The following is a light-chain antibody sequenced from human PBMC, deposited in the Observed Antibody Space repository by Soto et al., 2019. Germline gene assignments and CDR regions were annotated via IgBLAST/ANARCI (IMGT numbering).Light chain of an antibody. CDR3: QQSFSVRSWA. CDR2: GAT. Sequence: DIQMTQSPSSLSASVGDRVSITFRASQGISNFLGWFQHKPGKAPMLLIYGATNLQSGVPSRFSGSGSRTDFTLTISSLQPEDFATYFCQQSFSVRSWALGQETKVDIK. J-gene: IGKJ1*01. CDR1: QGISNF. V-gene: IGKV1-39*01.